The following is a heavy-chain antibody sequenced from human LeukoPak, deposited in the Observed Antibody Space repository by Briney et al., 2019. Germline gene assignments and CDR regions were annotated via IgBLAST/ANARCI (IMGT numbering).Heavy chain of an antibody. CDR1: GGSISSYY. CDR2: IYYSGST. J-gene: IGHJ4*02. CDR3: ARDYYGSGSFLDY. D-gene: IGHD3-10*01. V-gene: IGHV4-59*01. Sequence: SETLSLTCTVSGGSISSYYWSWIRQPPGKGLEWIGYIYYSGSTDYNPSLKSRVTISVDTSKNQFSLNLSSVTAADTAVYYCARDYYGSGSFLDYWGQGTLVTVSS.